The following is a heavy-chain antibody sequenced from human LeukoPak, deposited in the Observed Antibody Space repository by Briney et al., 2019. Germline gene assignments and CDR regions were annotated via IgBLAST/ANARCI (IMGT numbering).Heavy chain of an antibody. CDR1: GYSFTSYW. V-gene: IGHV5-51*01. Sequence: GESLKISCKGSGYSFTSYWIGWVRQMPGKGLEWMGIIYPGDSDTRYSPSFQGQVTISADKSISTAYLQWSSLKASDTAMYYCARHYPKGGGDGYEYYCYYGMDVWGQGTTDTVSS. J-gene: IGHJ6*02. CDR3: ARHYPKGGGDGYEYYCYYGMDV. CDR2: IYPGDSDT. D-gene: IGHD5-12*01.